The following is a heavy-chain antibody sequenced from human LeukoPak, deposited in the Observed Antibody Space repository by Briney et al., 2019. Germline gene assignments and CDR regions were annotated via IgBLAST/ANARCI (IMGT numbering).Heavy chain of an antibody. CDR1: GGSISSGDYY. CDR3: ARAPVTAPLDY. J-gene: IGHJ4*02. CDR2: IYYSGST. V-gene: IGHV4-30-4*08. Sequence: PSETLSLTCTVSGGSISSGDYYWSWIRQPPGKGLEWIGYIYYSGSTYYNPSLKSRVTISVGTSKNQFSLKLSSVTAADTAVYYCARAPVTAPLDYWGQGTLVTVSS.